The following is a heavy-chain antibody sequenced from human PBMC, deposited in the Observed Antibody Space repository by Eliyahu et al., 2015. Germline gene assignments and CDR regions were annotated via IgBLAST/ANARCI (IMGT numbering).Heavy chain of an antibody. CDR2: MHYSGST. D-gene: IGHD2/OR15-2a*01. J-gene: IGHJ4*02. CDR1: GGSISSYF. CDR3: ASFLGQSFDY. Sequence: QVQLQESGPGLVKPSETLSLTCTVSGGSISSYFSAWIRQPPGKGLEWIGYMHYSGSTDYNPSLKSRATISVDTSKNQFSLKLSSVTAADTAVYFCASFLGQSFDYWGQGTLVTVSS. V-gene: IGHV4-59*08.